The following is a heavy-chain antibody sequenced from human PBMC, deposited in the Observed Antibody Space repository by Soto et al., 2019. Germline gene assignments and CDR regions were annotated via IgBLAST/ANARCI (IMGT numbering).Heavy chain of an antibody. Sequence: PGGSLRLSCAASGFTFSSYAMSWVRQAPGKGLEWVSVITNDGSNKYYADSVKGRLTISRDNSKDTLYLQMNSLRAEDTAVYYCAKDQGIAASHGIDWGQGTMVTVSS. V-gene: IGHV3-30*18. CDR3: AKDQGIAASHGID. J-gene: IGHJ3*01. CDR1: GFTFSSYA. D-gene: IGHD6-13*01. CDR2: ITNDGSNK.